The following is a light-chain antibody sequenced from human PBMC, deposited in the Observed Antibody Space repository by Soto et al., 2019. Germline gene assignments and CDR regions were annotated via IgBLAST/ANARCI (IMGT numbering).Light chain of an antibody. CDR2: DND. CDR3: GTWYDSLSAAV. CDR1: SSNIGKSH. Sequence: QSVLTQPPSVSAAPGQKVTISCSGSSSNIGKSHVSWYQHLPGTAPKLLIYDNDNRRSGIPDRFYGAKSGTAATLDITGLQNGDDADYYCGTWYDSLSAAVFGPGTKLTVL. V-gene: IGLV1-51*01. J-gene: IGLJ1*01.